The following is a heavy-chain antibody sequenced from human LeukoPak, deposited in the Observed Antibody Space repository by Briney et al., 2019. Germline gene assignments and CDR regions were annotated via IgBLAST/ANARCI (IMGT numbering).Heavy chain of an antibody. J-gene: IGHJ4*02. V-gene: IGHV3-21*01. CDR2: ISSSSSYI. CDR1: GFTFSSSS. D-gene: IGHD1-26*01. Sequence: GXSLXLSCAASGFTFSSSSMNWVRQAPGKGLEWVSSISSSSSYIYFADSVKGRFTISRDNAKSSVYLQMNSLRAEDTAVYYCARALASGSSAFDYWGQGTLVXVSS. CDR3: ARALASGSSAFDY.